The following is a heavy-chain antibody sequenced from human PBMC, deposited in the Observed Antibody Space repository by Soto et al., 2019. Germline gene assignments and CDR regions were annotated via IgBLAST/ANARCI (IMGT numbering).Heavy chain of an antibody. V-gene: IGHV4-59*01. CDR1: GGSMSSYY. D-gene: IGHD4-17*01. CDR2: IYYSGST. J-gene: IGHJ4*02. CDR3: ARSAADGDSFFFDY. Sequence: PSETLSLTCAVSGGSMSSYYWSWIRQPPGKGLEWIGYIYYSGSTNYSPSLKSRVTISVDTSKNHFSLKLSSVTAADTAVYYCARSAADGDSFFFDYWGQGTLVTVSS.